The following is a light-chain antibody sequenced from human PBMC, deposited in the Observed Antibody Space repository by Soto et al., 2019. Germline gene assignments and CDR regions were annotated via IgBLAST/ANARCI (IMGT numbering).Light chain of an antibody. CDR3: GSYGGRNNFF. V-gene: IGLV2-8*01. CDR2: EVN. Sequence: QSVLTQPPSASGSPGQSVTISCTGSSRNVALSNYVYWYQQHPGKAPRLIIYEVNKRPSGVPGRFSGAKSGNRASLTVSGLQAEDEAAYYCGSYGGRNNFFFGGGTKVTVL. CDR1: SRNVALSNY. J-gene: IGLJ2*01.